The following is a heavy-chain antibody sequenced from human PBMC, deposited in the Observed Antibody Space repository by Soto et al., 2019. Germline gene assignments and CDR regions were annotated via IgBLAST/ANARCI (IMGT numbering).Heavy chain of an antibody. J-gene: IGHJ6*03. CDR2: ISAYNGNT. CDR3: AATHDFWSGYYSRPYYYYYYMDV. Sequence: ASVKVSCKASGYTFTSYGISWVRQAPGQGLKRMGWISAYNGNTNYAQKLQGRVTMTTDTSTSTAYMELRSLRSDDTAVYYCAATHDFWSGYYSRPYYYYYYMDVWGKGTTVTVSS. CDR1: GYTFTSYG. D-gene: IGHD3-3*01. V-gene: IGHV1-18*01.